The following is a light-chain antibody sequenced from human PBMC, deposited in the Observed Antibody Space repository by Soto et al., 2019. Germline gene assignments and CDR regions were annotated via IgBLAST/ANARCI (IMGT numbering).Light chain of an antibody. Sequence: DIQMTQSPSSLSASVGDRVTITCRASQGISNYLAWYQQKPGKVPKLLIYAASTLQSGVPSRFSGSGYGTDFTLTISSLQPEDFATYYCQKYNSARQAFGPGTKVDIK. CDR2: AAS. CDR1: QGISNY. V-gene: IGKV1-27*01. J-gene: IGKJ3*01. CDR3: QKYNSARQA.